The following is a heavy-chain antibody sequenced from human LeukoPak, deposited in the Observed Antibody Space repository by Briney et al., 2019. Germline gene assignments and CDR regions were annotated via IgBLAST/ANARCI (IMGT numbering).Heavy chain of an antibody. CDR2: IYPGDSDT. J-gene: IGHJ4*02. CDR3: ARATPDYDILTGPFDY. CDR1: GYSFTSYW. D-gene: IGHD3-9*01. V-gene: IGHV5-51*01. Sequence: GESLKISCKGSGYSFTSYWIGWVRQMPGKGLEWMGIIYPGDSDTRYSPSFQGQVTISADKSISTVYLQWSSLKASDTAMYYCARATPDYDILTGPFDYWGQGTLVTVSS.